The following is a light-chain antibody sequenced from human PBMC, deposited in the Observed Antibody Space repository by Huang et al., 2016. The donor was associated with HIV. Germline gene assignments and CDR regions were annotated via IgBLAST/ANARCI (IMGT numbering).Light chain of an antibody. Sequence: DMQMTQSPSSLSASVGARVTLSCRATQAIDNYLAWYQQKPGRVPNLLIYGATTLQSGVPSRFSGSGSGTNFTLTIDSLQPEDVATYYCQRYNSVPRMFGQGTKVEIK. CDR1: QAIDNY. J-gene: IGKJ1*01. CDR3: QRYNSVPRM. CDR2: GAT. V-gene: IGKV1-27*01.